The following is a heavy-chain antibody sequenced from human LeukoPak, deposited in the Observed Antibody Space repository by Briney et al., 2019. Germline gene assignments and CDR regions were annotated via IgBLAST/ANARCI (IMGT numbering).Heavy chain of an antibody. Sequence: GGSLRLSCAASGFTFSSYWMSWVRQAPGQGLEWVANIEQNGSEKYYVDSVKGRFTISRDNAKNSLYLQMNSLRAEDTAVYYCARVGAYCSGGSCYDYWGQGTLVTVSS. CDR2: IEQNGSEK. CDR3: ARVGAYCSGGSCYDY. D-gene: IGHD2-15*01. CDR1: GFTFSSYW. V-gene: IGHV3-7*01. J-gene: IGHJ4*02.